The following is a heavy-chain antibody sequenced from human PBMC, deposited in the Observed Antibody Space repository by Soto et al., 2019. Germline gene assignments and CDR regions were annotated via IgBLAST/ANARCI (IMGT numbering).Heavy chain of an antibody. CDR2: ISGSGGST. Sequence: GGSLRLSCAASGFTFSSYAMSWVRQAPGKGLEWVSAISGSGGSTYYADSVKGRFTISRDNSKNTLYLQMNSLRAEDTAVYYCAKDRLLTVTTLGDAFDIWGQGTMVTVSS. J-gene: IGHJ3*02. CDR1: GFTFSSYA. D-gene: IGHD4-17*01. V-gene: IGHV3-23*01. CDR3: AKDRLLTVTTLGDAFDI.